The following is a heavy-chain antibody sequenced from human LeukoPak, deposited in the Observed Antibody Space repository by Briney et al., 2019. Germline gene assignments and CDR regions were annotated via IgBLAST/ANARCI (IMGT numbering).Heavy chain of an antibody. V-gene: IGHV1-8*01. J-gene: IGHJ3*02. D-gene: IGHD1-20*01. CDR1: GYTFTSYD. CDR2: MNPNSGNT. Sequence: ASVKVSCKASGYTFTSYDINWVRQATGQGLEWMGWMNPNSGNTGYAQKFQGRVTMTRNTSISTAYMELSSLRSEDTAVYCCARAPDNWNAFDIWGQGTMVTVSS. CDR3: ARAPDNWNAFDI.